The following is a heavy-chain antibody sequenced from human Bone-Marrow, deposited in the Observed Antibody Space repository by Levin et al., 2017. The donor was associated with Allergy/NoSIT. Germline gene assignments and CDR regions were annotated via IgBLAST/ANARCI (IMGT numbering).Heavy chain of an antibody. CDR1: GYTFSSYH. J-gene: IGHJ4*02. CDR3: VREPPRTCRFDY. V-gene: IGHV1-46*01. CDR2: ISPNGET. Sequence: PEASVKVSCKASGYTFSSYHLHWVRQAPGQGLEWMGIISPNGETISAQKFQGGITMTRDTSTSTVYMELSSLRSEDTAVYYCVREPPRTCRFDYWGQGTLLTVSS.